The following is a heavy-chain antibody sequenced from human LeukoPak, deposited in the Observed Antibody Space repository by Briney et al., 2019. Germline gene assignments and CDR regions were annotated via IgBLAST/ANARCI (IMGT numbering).Heavy chain of an antibody. Sequence: PSETLSLTCTVSGGSIGGDYWTWIRQPPGKGLQYIGYIYHTGATNYNPSLKSRVTMSVDTSKNQFSLKLNSVTAADTAVYFRAKYGKRGWSIDNWGQGTLVTVSS. CDR1: GGSIGGDY. V-gene: IGHV4-59*08. CDR3: AKYGKRGWSIDN. CDR2: IYHTGAT. J-gene: IGHJ4*02. D-gene: IGHD6-19*01.